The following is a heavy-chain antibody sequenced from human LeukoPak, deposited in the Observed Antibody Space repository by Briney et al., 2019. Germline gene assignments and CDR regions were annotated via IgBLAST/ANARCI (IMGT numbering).Heavy chain of an antibody. CDR1: GFTFSTYV. CDR2: ISGGGGGT. V-gene: IGHV3-23*01. Sequence: GGSLRLSCAASGFTFSTYVMSWVRRAPGKGLGWVSTISGGGGGTYYADSVKGRFTISRDNSKNTLYLQMNSLRAEDTAVYYCAKNYRSGSYAVDYWGQGTLVTVSS. D-gene: IGHD3-10*01. CDR3: AKNYRSGSYAVDY. J-gene: IGHJ4*02.